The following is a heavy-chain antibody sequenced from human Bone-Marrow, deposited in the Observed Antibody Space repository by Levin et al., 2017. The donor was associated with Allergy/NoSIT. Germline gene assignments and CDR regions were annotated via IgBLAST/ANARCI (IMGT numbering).Heavy chain of an antibody. CDR2: LTPNATEK. V-gene: IGHV3-7*01. CDR3: ARDRAFKTFDI. CDR1: GFTFSTSW. Sequence: LSLTCAASGFTFSTSWMNWVRQSPGKGLEWVASLTPNATEKFYVDSVKGRFTISRDDSKNSVYLQLNSLRGEDTALYYCARDRAFKTFDIWGQGTMVTVSS. J-gene: IGHJ3*02.